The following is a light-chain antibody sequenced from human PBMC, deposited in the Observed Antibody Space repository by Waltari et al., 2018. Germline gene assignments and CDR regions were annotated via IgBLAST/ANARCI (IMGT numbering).Light chain of an antibody. V-gene: IGLV8-61*01. CDR2: KGN. CDR3: ALYMGSGIWV. J-gene: IGLJ3*02. CDR1: SDTSY. Sequence: QTVVTQEPSLSVSPGGTVTLSDTSYATWYKQPPGHPPRTLVYKGNSRSSGVPDRFSGSILGNKAALTITGAQADDESDYYCALYMGSGIWVFGGGTRLTVL.